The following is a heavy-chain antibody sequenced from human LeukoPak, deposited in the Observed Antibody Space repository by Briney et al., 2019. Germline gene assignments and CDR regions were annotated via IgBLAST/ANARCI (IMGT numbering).Heavy chain of an antibody. J-gene: IGHJ4*02. CDR2: IYYGGST. Sequence: PSETLSLTCTVSGGSINNYYWTWIRQPPGKGLEWIGYIYYGGSTNYNPSLKSRVTISVDTSKNQFSLKLSSVTAADTAVYYCARIPYSNYVFDYWGQGTLVTVSS. CDR3: ARIPYSNYVFDY. D-gene: IGHD4-11*01. V-gene: IGHV4-59*01. CDR1: GGSINNYY.